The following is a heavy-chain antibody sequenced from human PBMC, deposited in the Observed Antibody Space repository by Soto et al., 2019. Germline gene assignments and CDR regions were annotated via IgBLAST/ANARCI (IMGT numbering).Heavy chain of an antibody. V-gene: IGHV4-59*01. J-gene: IGHJ4*02. Sequence: SETLSLTCTVAGTSISSYYWSWIRQPPGKGLEWIANIHYSGTTNYNPSLARRVTRSVDTSKNQFSRKMTSVTAADRAMYFCARSNSYAIDYWGRGTLVTVSS. D-gene: IGHD2-8*01. CDR2: IHYSGTT. CDR1: GTSISSYY. CDR3: ARSNSYAIDY.